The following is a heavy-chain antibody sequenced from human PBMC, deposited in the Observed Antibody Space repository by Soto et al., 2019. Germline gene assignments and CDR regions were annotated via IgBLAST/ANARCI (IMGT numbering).Heavy chain of an antibody. Sequence: QVQLVQSGAEVKKPGASVKVSCKASGYTFTGYYMHWVRQAPGQGLEWMGWINPNSCGTNYAQKFQGRVTITADESTSTAYMELSSLRSEETAVYYCARRSHSYGFDYWGQGTLVTVSS. CDR1: GYTFTGYY. CDR2: INPNSCGT. V-gene: IGHV1-2*02. CDR3: ARRSHSYGFDY. J-gene: IGHJ4*02. D-gene: IGHD5-18*01.